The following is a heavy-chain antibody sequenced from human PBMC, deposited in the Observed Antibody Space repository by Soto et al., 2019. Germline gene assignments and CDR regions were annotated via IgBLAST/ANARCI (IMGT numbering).Heavy chain of an antibody. CDR2: IYHTGTI. V-gene: IGHV4-30-4*01. CDR3: ARQNVQIGPGFFDF. J-gene: IGHJ4*02. Sequence: KTSETLSLTCSVSGGSIGSGNFYWSWIRQPPGKGLEWLTSIYHTGTIYITPSLRSRLTISLDTSRNQFSLNLTSVTAADTALYFCARQNVQIGPGFFDFWGRGTLVTVSS. CDR1: GGSIGSGNFY. D-gene: IGHD3-10*02.